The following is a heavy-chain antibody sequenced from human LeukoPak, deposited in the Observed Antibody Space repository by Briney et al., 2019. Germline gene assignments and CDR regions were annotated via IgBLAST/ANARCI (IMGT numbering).Heavy chain of an antibody. D-gene: IGHD3-16*02. CDR2: INHSGST. Sequence: SETLSLTYTVSGDSISSSKKYWGWVRQPPGKGLEWIGEINHSGSTNYNPSRKSRVTISVDTSKNQFSLKLSSVTAADTAVYYCARGRLRLGELSMYNWFDPWGQGTLVTVSS. CDR3: ARGRLRLGELSMYNWFDP. CDR1: GDSISSSKKY. V-gene: IGHV4-39*07. J-gene: IGHJ5*02.